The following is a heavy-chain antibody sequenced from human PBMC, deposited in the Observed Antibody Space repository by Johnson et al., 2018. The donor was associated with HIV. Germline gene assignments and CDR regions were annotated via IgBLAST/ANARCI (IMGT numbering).Heavy chain of an antibody. CDR2: ISYDGSNK. J-gene: IGHJ3*02. D-gene: IGHD5-12*01. V-gene: IGHV3-30*04. CDR1: GFTFSSYA. Sequence: QVQLVESWGGVVQPGRSLRLSCAASGFTFSSYAMHWVRQAPGKGLEWVAVISYDGSNKYYADSVKGRFTISRDNSKNTLYLQMNSLRAEDTAVYYCARERPGSGYDWGDAFDMWGQGTLVTVSS. CDR3: ARERPGSGYDWGDAFDM.